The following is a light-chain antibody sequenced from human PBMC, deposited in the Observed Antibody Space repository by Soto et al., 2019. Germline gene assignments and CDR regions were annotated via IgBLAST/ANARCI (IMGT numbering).Light chain of an antibody. V-gene: IGLV6-57*04. J-gene: IGLJ3*02. CDR2: END. Sequence: NFMLTQPHSVSDSPGKTVTISCTRSSGSIASNFVQWYQQRPGSAPTTVIYENDERPSGVPDRFSGSKSGTSASLAITGLQPEDEADYYCQSYDSSLKNSVFGGGTKLTVL. CDR1: SGSIASNF. CDR3: QSYDSSLKNSV.